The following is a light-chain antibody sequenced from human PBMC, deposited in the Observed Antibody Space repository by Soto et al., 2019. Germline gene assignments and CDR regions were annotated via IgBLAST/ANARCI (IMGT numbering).Light chain of an antibody. V-gene: IGKV3-11*01. CDR2: DAS. J-gene: IGKJ4*01. CDR3: HQSSTSLT. Sequence: EIVLTQSPATLSLSPGERATLSCRASQSVSSYLAWYQQKPGQAPRLLIYDASNRATGIPARFSGSGSGTDFTLTIRGLEPVDFAVYYCHQSSTSLTFGQGTQVEIK. CDR1: QSVSSY.